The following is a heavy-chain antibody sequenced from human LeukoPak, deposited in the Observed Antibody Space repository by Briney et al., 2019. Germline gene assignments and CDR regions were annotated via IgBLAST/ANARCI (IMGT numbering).Heavy chain of an antibody. CDR2: ISSSSSYI. CDR3: ARDGYDSSWYFDY. J-gene: IGHJ4*02. D-gene: IGHD6-13*01. Sequence: GGSLRLSCAASGFTLSDQFMDWVRQAPGKGLEWVSSISSSSSYIYYADSVKGRFTISRDNAKNSLYLQMNSLRAEDTAVYYCARDGYDSSWYFDYWGQGTLVTVSS. CDR1: GFTLSDQF. V-gene: IGHV3-21*01.